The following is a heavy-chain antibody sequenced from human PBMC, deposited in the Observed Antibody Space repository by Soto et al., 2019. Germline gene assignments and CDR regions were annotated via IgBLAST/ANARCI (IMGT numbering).Heavy chain of an antibody. Sequence: QLQLQESGPGLVKPSETLSLTCTVSGGSISSSSYYWGWIRQPPGKGLEWIGSIYYSGSTYYNPSLKRRVTISVDTSNNQFSLMLSSVTAADTAVYYCARRRPNYFDYWGQGTLVTVSS. CDR2: IYYSGST. CDR1: GGSISSSSYY. V-gene: IGHV4-39*01. J-gene: IGHJ4*02. CDR3: ARRRPNYFDY.